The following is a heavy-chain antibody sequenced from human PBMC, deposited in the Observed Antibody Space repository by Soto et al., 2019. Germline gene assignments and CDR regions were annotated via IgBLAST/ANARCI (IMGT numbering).Heavy chain of an antibody. CDR3: AKRIGGSGQYGLDV. CDR2: ISGSGDST. J-gene: IGHJ6*02. V-gene: IGHV3-23*01. Sequence: EVQLLESGGGLVQPGGSLRLSCAASGLTFSNHAMNWVRQAPGKGLEWVSVISGSGDSTYYADSVKGRFTISRDNSKNTLYLQMDSLRVDDTAVYYCAKRIGGSGQYGLDVWGQGTTVTVSS. D-gene: IGHD3-16*01. CDR1: GLTFSNHA.